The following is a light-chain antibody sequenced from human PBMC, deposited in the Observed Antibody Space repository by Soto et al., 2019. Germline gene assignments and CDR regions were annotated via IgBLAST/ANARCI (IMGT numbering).Light chain of an antibody. CDR3: QQSYGTPLT. CDR2: AAS. J-gene: IGKJ4*01. Sequence: DIEMTQSPSSLSASVGDRVTITCRASQSISNYLNWYQHKPGKVPKLLIYAASSLQSGDPTRFSGSGSGTDFTLTISSLQPEDFATYCCQQSYGTPLTGGGGTKVEIK. V-gene: IGKV1-39*01. CDR1: QSISNY.